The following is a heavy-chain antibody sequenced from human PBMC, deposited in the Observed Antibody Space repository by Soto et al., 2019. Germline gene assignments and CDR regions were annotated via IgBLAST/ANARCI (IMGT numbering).Heavy chain of an antibody. CDR3: ARDSRNRGYSYGYLFDY. CDR1: GYTFTSYG. Sequence: GASVKVSCKASGYTFTSYGISWVRQAPGQGLEWMGWISAYNGNTNYAQKLQGRVTMTTDTSTSTAYMELRSLRSDDTAVYYCARDSRNRGYSYGYLFDYWGQGTLVTVSS. CDR2: ISAYNGNT. V-gene: IGHV1-18*01. D-gene: IGHD5-18*01. J-gene: IGHJ4*02.